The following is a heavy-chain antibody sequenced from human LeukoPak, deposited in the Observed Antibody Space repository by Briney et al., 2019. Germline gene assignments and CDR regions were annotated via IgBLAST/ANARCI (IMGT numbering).Heavy chain of an antibody. V-gene: IGHV3-33*01. CDR1: GFTFSSYG. J-gene: IGHJ4*02. CDR2: IWYDGSNK. Sequence: SGGSLRLSCAASGFTFSSYGMHWVRQAPGKGLEWVAVIWYDGSNKYYADSVKGRFTISRDNSKNTLYLQMNSLRAEDTAVYYCARDRGVWFGELLSHPDYWGQGTLVTVSS. CDR3: ARDRGVWFGELLSHPDY. D-gene: IGHD3-10*01.